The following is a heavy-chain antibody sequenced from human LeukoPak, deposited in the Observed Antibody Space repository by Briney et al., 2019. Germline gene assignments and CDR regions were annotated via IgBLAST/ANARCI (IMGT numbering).Heavy chain of an antibody. CDR2: IKSDGST. CDR1: GFTFSSYW. D-gene: IGHD3-22*01. V-gene: IGHV3-74*01. Sequence: PGGSLRLSCAASGFTFSSYWMHWVRQAPGKGLVWVSRIKSDGSTNYADSVKGRFTISRDNAKHTLCLQMNSLRDEQTEMYYFVRAPSEIGGYYPEYFRHWGQGTLVSVSS. J-gene: IGHJ1*01. CDR3: VRAPSEIGGYYPEYFRH.